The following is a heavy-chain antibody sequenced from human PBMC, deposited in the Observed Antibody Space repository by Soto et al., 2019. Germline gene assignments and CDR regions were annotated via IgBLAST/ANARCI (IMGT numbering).Heavy chain of an antibody. J-gene: IGHJ5*02. CDR1: GFTFSTYW. V-gene: IGHV3-7*01. CDR2: INQDGSEK. D-gene: IGHD2-15*01. CDR3: ARDYVARYCSGGRCYSGQGWFDP. Sequence: GGSLRLSCAASGFTFSTYWMSWVRQAPGKGLEWVANINQDGSEKYYVDSMKGRFTISRDNAKNSLYLQMNSLRAEDTAVYFCARDYVARYCSGGRCYSGQGWFDPWGQGTLVTVSS.